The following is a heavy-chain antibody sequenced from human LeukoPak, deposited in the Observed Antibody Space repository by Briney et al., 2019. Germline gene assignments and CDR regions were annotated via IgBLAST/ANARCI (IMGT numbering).Heavy chain of an antibody. CDR2: ISSSGRTI. D-gene: IGHD1-26*01. Sequence: GGSLRLSCSASTFTFSGYYMSWIRQAPGKGLDWVSYISSSGRTIYYADSVKGRFTISRDNAKNSLYLQMNSLRAEDTAVYYCARDGIIAQKGRSPNNYYYMDVWGKGTTVTVSS. V-gene: IGHV3-11*04. CDR3: ARDGIIAQKGRSPNNYYYMDV. J-gene: IGHJ6*03. CDR1: TFTFSGYY.